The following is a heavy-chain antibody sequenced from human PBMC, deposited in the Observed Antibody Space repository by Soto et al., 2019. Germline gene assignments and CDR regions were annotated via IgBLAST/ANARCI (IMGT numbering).Heavy chain of an antibody. J-gene: IGHJ4*02. Sequence: GGSLRLSCAASGLTFSGSTMHWVRQASGKGLEWVGRIRSKANTYATEYGASVKCRFTISRDDSKNTAYLQMNSLKTEDTAVYYCTRHADLGYCSSTSCYDFDYWGQGTLVTVSS. CDR2: IRSKANTYAT. CDR1: GLTFSGST. V-gene: IGHV3-73*01. CDR3: TRHADLGYCSSTSCYDFDY. D-gene: IGHD2-2*01.